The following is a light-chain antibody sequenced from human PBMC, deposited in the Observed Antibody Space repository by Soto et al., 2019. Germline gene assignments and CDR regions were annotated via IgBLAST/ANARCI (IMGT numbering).Light chain of an antibody. Sequence: QSALTQPRSVSGSPGQSVTISCTGTSSDVGGYNFVSWYQQYPGKAPKLIIYDVSKRPSGVPDRFSGSKSGNTASLTISGLQAEDEADYHCCSYAGSYTLWVLGGGTKVTVL. CDR2: DVS. V-gene: IGLV2-11*01. J-gene: IGLJ3*02. CDR1: SSDVGGYNF. CDR3: CSYAGSYTLWV.